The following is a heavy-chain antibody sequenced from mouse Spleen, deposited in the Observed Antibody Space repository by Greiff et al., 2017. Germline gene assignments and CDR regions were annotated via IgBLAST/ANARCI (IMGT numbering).Heavy chain of an antibody. J-gene: IGHJ1*01. CDR2: IHPNSGST. V-gene: IGHV1-64*01. Sequence: VQLQQPGAELVKPGASVKLSCKASGYTFTSYWMHWVKQRPGQGLEWIGMIHPNSGSTNYNEKFKSKATLTVDKSSSTAYMQLSSLTSEDSAVYYCARESYGNPPYWYFDVWGAGTTVTVSS. CDR3: ARESYGNPPYWYFDV. D-gene: IGHD2-1*01. CDR1: GYTFTSYW.